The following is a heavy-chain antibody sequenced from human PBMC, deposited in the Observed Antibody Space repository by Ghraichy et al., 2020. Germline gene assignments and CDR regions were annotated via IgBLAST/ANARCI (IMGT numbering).Heavy chain of an antibody. D-gene: IGHD3-3*01. V-gene: IGHV1-18*04. CDR3: ARDHGAPGGSGYSKYYYYGMDV. CDR1: GYTFTSYG. Sequence: ASVKVSCKASGYTFTSYGISWVRQAPGQGLEWMGWISAYNGNTNYAQKLQGRVTMTTDTSTSTANMELRSLRSDDTAVYYCARDHGAPGGSGYSKYYYYGMDVWGQGTTVTVSS. CDR2: ISAYNGNT. J-gene: IGHJ6*02.